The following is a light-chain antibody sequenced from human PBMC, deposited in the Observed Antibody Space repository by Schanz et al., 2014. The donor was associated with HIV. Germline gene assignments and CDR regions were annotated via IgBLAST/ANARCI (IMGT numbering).Light chain of an antibody. V-gene: IGLV1-40*01. J-gene: IGLJ2*01. CDR3: AAWDDSLNGVV. CDR1: SSNIGAGFD. Sequence: QSVLTQPPSASGTPGQRVTISCTGSSSNIGAGFDVHWYQQLPGTAPKLLIYGNTNRPSGVPDRFSGSKSGTSASLAISGLQSADEAEYYCAAWDDSLNGVVFGGGTKLTVL. CDR2: GNT.